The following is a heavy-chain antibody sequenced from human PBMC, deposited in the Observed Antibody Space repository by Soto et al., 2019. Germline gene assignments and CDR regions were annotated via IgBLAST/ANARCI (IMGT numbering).Heavy chain of an antibody. D-gene: IGHD2-15*01. CDR3: ARAAPDCSGGSCFPSAFDI. CDR1: GYTFTGYY. CDR2: INPNSGGT. J-gene: IGHJ3*02. V-gene: IGHV1-2*04. Sequence: ASVKVSCTASGYTFTGYYMHWVRQAPGQGLEWMGWINPNSGGTNYAQKFQGWVTMTRDTSISTAYMELSRLRSDDTAVYYCARAAPDCSGGSCFPSAFDIWGQGTMVTVSS.